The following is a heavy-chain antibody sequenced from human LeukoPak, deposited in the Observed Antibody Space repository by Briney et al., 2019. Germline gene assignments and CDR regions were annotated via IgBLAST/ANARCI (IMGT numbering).Heavy chain of an antibody. CDR1: GFTFSSYG. CDR3: AKVAGLYYDSSGYYYVN. V-gene: IGHV3-30*18. CDR2: ISYDGSNK. D-gene: IGHD3-22*01. Sequence: GGSLRLSCAASGFTFSSYGMHWVRQAPGKVLEWVAVISYDGSNKYYADSVKGRFTISRDNSKNTLYLQMNSLRAEDTAVYFCAKVAGLYYDSSGYYYVNWGQGTLVTVSS. J-gene: IGHJ4*02.